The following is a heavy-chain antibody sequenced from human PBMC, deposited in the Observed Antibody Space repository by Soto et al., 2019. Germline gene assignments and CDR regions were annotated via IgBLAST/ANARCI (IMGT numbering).Heavy chain of an antibody. Sequence: SETLALTCTVSGGSISSYYCSWIRQPPGKGLEWIGYIYYSGSTNYNPSLKSRVTISVDTSKNQFSLKLSSVTAADTAVYYCASQTGTMGSWDQGTLVTAPQ. V-gene: IGHV4-59*01. CDR2: IYYSGST. D-gene: IGHD1-7*01. CDR1: GGSISSYY. CDR3: ASQTGTMGS. J-gene: IGHJ5*02.